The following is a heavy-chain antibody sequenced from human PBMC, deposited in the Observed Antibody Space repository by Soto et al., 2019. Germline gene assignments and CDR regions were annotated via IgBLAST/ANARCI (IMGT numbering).Heavy chain of an antibody. V-gene: IGHV4-30-4*01. CDR2: IYYSGST. J-gene: IGHJ6*02. CDR3: ARDRAKWKDYYYYGMDV. CDR1: GGSISSGDDF. Sequence: LSLTCTVSGGSISSGDDFWTWIRQPPGKGLEWIGYIYYSGSTYYNPSLKSRLTMSVDTSKNQFSLKLSSVTAADTAVYYCARDRAKWKDYYYYGMDVWGQGTTVTVSS. D-gene: IGHD1-20*01.